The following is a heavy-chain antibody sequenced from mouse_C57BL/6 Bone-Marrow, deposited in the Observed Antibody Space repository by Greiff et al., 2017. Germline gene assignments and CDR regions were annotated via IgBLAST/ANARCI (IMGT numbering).Heavy chain of an antibody. J-gene: IGHJ1*03. CDR3: ARGYYGSSYVYWYFDV. V-gene: IGHV1-55*01. D-gene: IGHD1-1*01. CDR1: GYTFTSYW. Sequence: VQLQESGAELVKPGASVKMSCKASGYTFTSYWITWVKQRPGQGLEWIGDIYPGSGSTNYNEKFKSKATLTVDTSSSTAYMQLSCLTSEDSAVYYCARGYYGSSYVYWYFDVWGTGNAVTVSS. CDR2: IYPGSGST.